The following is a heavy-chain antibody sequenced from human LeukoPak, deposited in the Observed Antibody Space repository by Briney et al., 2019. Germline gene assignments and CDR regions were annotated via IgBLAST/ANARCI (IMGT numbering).Heavy chain of an antibody. CDR1: GYTFTSYG. CDR2: ISAYNGNT. CDR3: AREGIQLWLDLSY. D-gene: IGHD5-18*01. Sequence: GASVKVSCKASGYTFTSYGISWVRQAPGKGLEWMAWISAYNGNTHYAHKVQGRVTMTTDTSTSTAYMEMSSLRSDDTAVYYWAREGIQLWLDLSYWGQGTLVTVSS. J-gene: IGHJ4*02. V-gene: IGHV1-18*01.